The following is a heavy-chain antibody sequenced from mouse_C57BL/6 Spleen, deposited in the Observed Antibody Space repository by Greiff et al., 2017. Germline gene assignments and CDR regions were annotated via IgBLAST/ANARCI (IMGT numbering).Heavy chain of an antibody. CDR2: ISYDGSN. CDR3: ARDPYGYDDGDY. V-gene: IGHV3-6*01. CDR1: GYSITSGYY. Sequence: EVKLVESGPGLVKPSQSLSLTCSVTGYSITSGYYWNWIRQFPGNKLEWMGYISYDGSNNYNPSLKNRISITRDTSKNQFFLKLNSVTTEDTATYYCARDPYGYDDGDYWGQGTSVTVSS. D-gene: IGHD2-2*01. J-gene: IGHJ4*01.